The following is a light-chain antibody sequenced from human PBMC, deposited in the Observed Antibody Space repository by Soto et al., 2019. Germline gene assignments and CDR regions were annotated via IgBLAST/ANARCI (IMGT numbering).Light chain of an antibody. V-gene: IGKV1-5*01. CDR1: QSISSW. CDR3: QQYNSYSPGWT. CDR2: DAS. J-gene: IGKJ1*01. Sequence: DIQMTQSPSTLSASVGDRVTITCRASQSISSWLAWYQQKPGKAPKLLIYDASSLESGVPSRFSGSGSETEFTRTISSLQPDDFATYYCQQYNSYSPGWTFGQGTKVEI.